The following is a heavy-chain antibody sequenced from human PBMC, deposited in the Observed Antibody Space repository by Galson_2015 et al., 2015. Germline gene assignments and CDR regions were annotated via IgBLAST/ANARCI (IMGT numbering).Heavy chain of an antibody. V-gene: IGHV3-48*01. D-gene: IGHD3-10*01. Sequence: SLRLSCAASGFTFSSYSMNWVRQAPGKGLEWVSYISSSSSTIYYADSVKGRFTISRDNSKNTLYLQMNSLRAEDTAVYYCAKDLAHGGFDPWGQGTLVTVSS. J-gene: IGHJ5*02. CDR1: GFTFSSYS. CDR3: AKDLAHGGFDP. CDR2: ISSSSSTI.